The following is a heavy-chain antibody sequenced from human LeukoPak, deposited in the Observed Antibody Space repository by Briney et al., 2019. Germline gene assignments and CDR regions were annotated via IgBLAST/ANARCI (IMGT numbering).Heavy chain of an antibody. D-gene: IGHD2-15*01. CDR1: GYSFTSYW. J-gene: IGHJ3*02. V-gene: IGHV5-51*01. CDR3: AGQDIVVVATATRAFDI. CDR2: IYPGDSDT. Sequence: GESLKISCTGSGYSFTSYWIAWVRQMPGKGLGWMGIIYPGDSDTRYSPSFQGQVTISADKSISTAYLQWNNLKASDTAIYYCAGQDIVVVATATRAFDIWGQGTMVTVSS.